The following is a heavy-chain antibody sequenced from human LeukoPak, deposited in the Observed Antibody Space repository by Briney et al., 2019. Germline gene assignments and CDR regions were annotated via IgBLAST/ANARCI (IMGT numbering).Heavy chain of an antibody. D-gene: IGHD3-22*01. V-gene: IGHV3-53*01. CDR1: GFTVDSNY. Sequence: GGSPRLSCAASGFTVDSNYLSWVRQAPGKGLEWVSTIYTGGNTYYAASVKGRFTISRDFSKNTVFLHMNSLRAEDTAMYYCARGDDSGYYDYFDYWGQGALVTVSS. CDR2: IYTGGNT. J-gene: IGHJ4*02. CDR3: ARGDDSGYYDYFDY.